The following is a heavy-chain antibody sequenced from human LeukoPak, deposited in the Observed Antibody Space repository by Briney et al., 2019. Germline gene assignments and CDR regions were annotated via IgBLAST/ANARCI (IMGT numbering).Heavy chain of an antibody. CDR1: GGSISSSSYY. Sequence: KASETLSLTCTVSGGSISSSSYYWGWIRQPPGKGLEWIGSIYYSGSTYYNPSLKSRVTISVDTSKNQFSLKLSSVTAADTAVYYCARTSTDYGDRYCDYWGQGTLVTVSS. J-gene: IGHJ4*02. V-gene: IGHV4-39*07. CDR2: IYYSGST. CDR3: ARTSTDYGDRYCDY. D-gene: IGHD4-17*01.